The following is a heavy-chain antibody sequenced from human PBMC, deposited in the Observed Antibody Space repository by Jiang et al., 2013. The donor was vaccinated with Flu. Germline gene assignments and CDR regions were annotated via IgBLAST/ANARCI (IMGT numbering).Heavy chain of an antibody. D-gene: IGHD3-16*02. J-gene: IGHJ4*02. CDR3: ARHDAPMITFGGVIAQSYFDY. V-gene: IGHV4-59*08. CDR2: IYYSGST. Sequence: GPGLVKPSETLSLTCTVSGGSISSYYWSWIRQPPGKGLEWIGYIYYSGSTNYNPSLKSRVTISVDTSKNQFSLKLSSVTAADTAVYYCARHDAPMITFGGVIAQSYFDYWGQGTLVTVSS. CDR1: GGSISSYY.